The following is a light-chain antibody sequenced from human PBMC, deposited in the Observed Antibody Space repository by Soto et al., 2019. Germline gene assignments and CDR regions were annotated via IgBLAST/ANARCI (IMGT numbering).Light chain of an antibody. CDR2: GAS. CDR3: QQYGSSPPLT. V-gene: IGKV3-20*01. CDR1: QSVSNTY. J-gene: IGKJ4*01. Sequence: EIVLTQSPGTLSLSPGDTATLSCRASQSVSNTYLAWYQQKPGQAPRLLIYGASSRATGIPDRFSGSGSGTDFTLTISRLEPEDFAVYYCQQYGSSPPLTFGGGTKVDIK.